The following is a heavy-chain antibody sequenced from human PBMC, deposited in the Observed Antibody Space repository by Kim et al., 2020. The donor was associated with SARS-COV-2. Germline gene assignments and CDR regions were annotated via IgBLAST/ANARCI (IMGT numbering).Heavy chain of an antibody. D-gene: IGHD6-19*01. Sequence: YGKGRFTISRDNSKNTLYLQMNSLRAEDTAVYYCARGGIAVAGTYYGMDVWGQETTVTVSS. J-gene: IGHJ6*02. V-gene: IGHV3-30*01. CDR3: ARGGIAVAGTYYGMDV.